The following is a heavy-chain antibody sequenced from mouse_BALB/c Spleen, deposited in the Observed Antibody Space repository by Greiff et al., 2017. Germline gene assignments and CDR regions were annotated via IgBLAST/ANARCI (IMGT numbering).Heavy chain of an antibody. J-gene: IGHJ4*01. Sequence: LQQPGSELVRPGASVKLSCKASGYTFTSYWMHWVKQRPGQGLEWIGNIYPGSGSTNYDEKFKSKATLTVDTSSSTAYMQLSSLTSEDSAVYYCTMLLRVYAMDYWGQGTSVTVSS. CDR1: GYTFTSYW. V-gene: IGHV1S22*01. CDR2: IYPGSGST. CDR3: TMLLRVYAMDY. D-gene: IGHD1-1*01.